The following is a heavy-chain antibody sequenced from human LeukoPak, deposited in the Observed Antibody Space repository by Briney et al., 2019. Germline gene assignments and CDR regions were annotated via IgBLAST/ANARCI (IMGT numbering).Heavy chain of an antibody. CDR3: ARDLDSSGWYEYAY. Sequence: GGSLRLSCAASGFTFSSYAMHWVRQAPGKGLEWVANIKQDGSEKYYVDSVKGRFTISRDNAENSLYLQMNGLRAEDTAMYYCARDLDSSGWYEYAYWGQGTLVTVSS. J-gene: IGHJ4*02. CDR1: GFTFSSYA. CDR2: IKQDGSEK. D-gene: IGHD6-19*01. V-gene: IGHV3-7*01.